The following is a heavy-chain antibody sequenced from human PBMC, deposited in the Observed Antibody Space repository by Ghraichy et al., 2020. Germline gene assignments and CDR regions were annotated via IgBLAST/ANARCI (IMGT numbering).Heavy chain of an antibody. V-gene: IGHV3-23*01. CDR1: GFTFSSYA. CDR2: ISGSGGST. D-gene: IGHD1-26*01. Sequence: GESLNISCAASGFTFSSYAMSWVRQAPGKGLEWVSAISGSGGSTYYADSVKGRFTISRDNSKNTLYLQMNSLRAEDTAVYYCAKDTVEWEPWFDPWGQGTLVTVSS. CDR3: AKDTVEWEPWFDP. J-gene: IGHJ5*02.